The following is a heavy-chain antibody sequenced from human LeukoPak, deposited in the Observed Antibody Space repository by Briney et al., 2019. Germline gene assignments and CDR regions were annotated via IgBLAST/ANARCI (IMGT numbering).Heavy chain of an antibody. CDR2: IYHTGTT. V-gene: IGHV4-4*02. CDR1: GGSISSSNW. CDR3: AGDLDFASGYYLHY. J-gene: IGHJ4*02. D-gene: IGHD3-22*01. Sequence: SGTLSLTCAVSGGSISSSNWWSWVRQHSGKGLEWIGYIYHTGTTYYNPSLRSRITISMGTSKNQFSLKMTSMTAADTAVYYCAGDLDFASGYYLHYWGQGSLVTVSS.